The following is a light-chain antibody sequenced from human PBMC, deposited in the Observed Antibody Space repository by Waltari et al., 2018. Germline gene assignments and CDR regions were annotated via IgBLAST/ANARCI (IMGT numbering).Light chain of an antibody. J-gene: IGKJ1*01. CDR1: QATTSA. CDR3: QQFNEYPWT. CDR2: DTS. Sequence: AIQLTQSPSFLSAAVGDRVTITCRTTQATTSALAWYQPQVGKPPKLLIYDTSTLESGVPSRFSGGGTGAELTLTISSLQPEDVGTYYCQQFNEYPWTFGQGTKVEIK. V-gene: IGKV1D-13*01.